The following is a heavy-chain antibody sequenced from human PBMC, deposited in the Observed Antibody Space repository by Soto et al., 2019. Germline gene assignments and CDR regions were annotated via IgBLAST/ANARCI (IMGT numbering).Heavy chain of an antibody. Sequence: LETLSSTGGRRGGEVSNYCWSWIQQTPGKGLEWIGYISYIGNTNYKYNPSLESRVTSSRDTSKNQFSLKLTYVTAADTAISYCARLPDYGASVSPWGQGIRVTSP. D-gene: IGHD4-17*01. CDR1: GGEVSNYC. CDR2: ISYIGNT. CDR3: ARLPDYGASVSP. J-gene: IGHJ5*02. V-gene: IGHV4-59*08.